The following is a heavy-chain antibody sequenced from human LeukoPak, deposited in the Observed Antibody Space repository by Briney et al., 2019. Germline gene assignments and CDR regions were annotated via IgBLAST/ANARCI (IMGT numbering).Heavy chain of an antibody. CDR3: ARAALGGYCSGGSCYLGGDY. D-gene: IGHD2-15*01. CDR1: GFTFSSYA. CDR2: ISYDGSNK. J-gene: IGHJ4*02. Sequence: GGSLRLSCAASGFTFSSYAMHWVRQAPGKGLEWVAVISYDGSNKCYADSVKGRFTISRDNSKNTLYLQMNSLRAEDTAVYYCARAALGGYCSGGSCYLGGDYWGQGTLVTVSS. V-gene: IGHV3-30-3*01.